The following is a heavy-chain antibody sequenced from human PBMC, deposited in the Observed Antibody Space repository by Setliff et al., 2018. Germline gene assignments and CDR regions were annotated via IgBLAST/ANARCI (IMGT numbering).Heavy chain of an antibody. CDR2: IRGTSSHI. V-gene: IGHV3-21*01. CDR1: GFTFSDYT. Sequence: PGGSLRLSCSASGFTFSDYTMTWVRQAPGKGLEWVSFIRGTSSHIYYADSVKGRFTISRDNSKNTLYLQMNSLRTEDTAVFYCARDPSSSWEWFDSWGQGTLVTVSS. D-gene: IGHD3-22*01. J-gene: IGHJ5*01. CDR3: ARDPSSSWEWFDS.